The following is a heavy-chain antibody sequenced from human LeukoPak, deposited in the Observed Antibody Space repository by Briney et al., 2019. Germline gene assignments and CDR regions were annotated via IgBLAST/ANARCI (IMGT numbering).Heavy chain of an antibody. V-gene: IGHV3-33*06. CDR2: IWYDGSNK. CDR1: GFTFSNYG. J-gene: IGHJ6*02. CDR3: AKDPSRPAYYYYGMDV. Sequence: QPGRSLRLSCAASGFTFSNYGMHWVRQAPGKGLEWVAVIWYDGSNKYYADSVKGRFTISRDNSKNTLYLQMNSLRAEDTAVYYCAKDPSRPAYYYYGMDVWGQGTTVTVSS.